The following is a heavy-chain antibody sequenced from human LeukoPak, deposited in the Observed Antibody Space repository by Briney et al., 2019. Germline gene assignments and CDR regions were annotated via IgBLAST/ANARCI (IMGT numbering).Heavy chain of an antibody. CDR3: ARVGWVGYYYDSSGYFDY. D-gene: IGHD3-22*01. CDR2: IYYSGST. Sequence: SETLSLTCTVSGGSISSSSYYWGWIRQPPGKGLEWIGSIYYSGSTYYNPSLKSRVTISVDTSKNQFSLKLSSVTAADTAVYYCARVGWVGYYYDSSGYFDYWGQGTLVTVSS. CDR1: GGSISSSSYY. J-gene: IGHJ4*02. V-gene: IGHV4-39*07.